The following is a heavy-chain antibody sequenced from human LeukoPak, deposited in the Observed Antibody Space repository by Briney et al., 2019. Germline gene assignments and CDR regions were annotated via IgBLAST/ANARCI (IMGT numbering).Heavy chain of an antibody. D-gene: IGHD2-2*01. CDR3: ARGEDPRYCSSTSCYQRDAFDI. V-gene: IGHV1-69*13. CDR2: IIPIFGTA. J-gene: IGHJ3*02. Sequence: GASVKVSCKASGGTLSSYAISWVRQAPGQGLEWMGGIIPIFGTANYAQKFQGRVTITADESTSTAYMELSSLRSEDTAVYYCARGEDPRYCSSTSCYQRDAFDIWGQGTMVTVSS. CDR1: GGTLSSYA.